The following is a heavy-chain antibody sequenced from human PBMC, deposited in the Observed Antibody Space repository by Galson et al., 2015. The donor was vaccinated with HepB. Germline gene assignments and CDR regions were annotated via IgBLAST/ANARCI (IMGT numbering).Heavy chain of an antibody. V-gene: IGHV3-23*01. CDR1: GFTFSSYA. CDR3: AKDPGPVVFGELLLY. Sequence: SLRLSCAASGFTFSSYAMSWVRQAPGKGLEWVSAISGSGGSTYYADSVKGRFTISRDNSKNTLYLQMNSLRAEDTAVYYCAKDPGPVVFGELLLYWGQGTLVTVSS. CDR2: ISGSGGST. D-gene: IGHD3-10*02. J-gene: IGHJ4*02.